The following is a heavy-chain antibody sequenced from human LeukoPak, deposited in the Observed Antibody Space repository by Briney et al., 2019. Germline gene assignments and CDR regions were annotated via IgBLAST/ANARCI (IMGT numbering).Heavy chain of an antibody. CDR3: ARDVSPAYYYDGMDV. D-gene: IGHD2-2*01. V-gene: IGHV3-66*01. J-gene: IGHJ6*02. Sequence: GGSLRLSCAASGFTVSSNYMSWVRQAPGKGLEWVSVIYSGGSTYYADSVKGRFTISRDNSKNTLYLQMNSLRAEDTAVYYCARDVSPAYYYDGMDVWGQGTTVTVSS. CDR2: IYSGGST. CDR1: GFTVSSNY.